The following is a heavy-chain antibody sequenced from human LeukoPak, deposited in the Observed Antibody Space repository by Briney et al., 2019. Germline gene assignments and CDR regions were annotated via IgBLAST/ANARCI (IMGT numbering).Heavy chain of an antibody. V-gene: IGHV3-7*01. J-gene: IGHJ4*02. CDR1: GFTFSNFW. Sequence: PGGSLRLPCAASGFTFSNFWMSWVRQAPGKGLEWVANIKQDGSEKYYVDSVKGRFTISRDNAKNSLYLQMNSLRAEDTAVYYCARALYYDFWSGYYFDYWGQGTLVTVSS. CDR2: IKQDGSEK. CDR3: ARALYYDFWSGYYFDY. D-gene: IGHD3-3*01.